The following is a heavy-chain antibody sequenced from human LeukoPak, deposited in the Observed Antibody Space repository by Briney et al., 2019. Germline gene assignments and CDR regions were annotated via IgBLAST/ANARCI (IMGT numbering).Heavy chain of an antibody. CDR1: GFIFSSYW. V-gene: IGHV3-7*03. Sequence: GGSLRLSCAASGFIFSSYWMNWVRQAPGKGLEWVANIKQDGSEKYYVDSVKGRFTISRDNAKNSLYLQMNSLRVEDTAVYSCAGGNGWSTDIWGLGTMVTVSS. J-gene: IGHJ3*02. D-gene: IGHD3-16*01. CDR2: IKQDGSEK. CDR3: AGGNGWSTDI.